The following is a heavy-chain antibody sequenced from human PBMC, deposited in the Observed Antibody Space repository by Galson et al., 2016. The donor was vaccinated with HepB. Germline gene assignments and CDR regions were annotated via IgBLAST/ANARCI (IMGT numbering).Heavy chain of an antibody. J-gene: IGHJ6*02. D-gene: IGHD2-2*01. CDR2: IIAIFSTP. CDR1: GGTFNSYA. CDR3: ARGCSNANCYDFREYFHYYGMDV. Sequence: SVKVSCKASGGTFNSYAISWVRQAPGQGLEWMGGIIAIFSTPNYAQKFQGRATITADESTSTANLELSSLRSEDTAVYYCARGCSNANCYDFREYFHYYGMDVWGQGTTVTVSS. V-gene: IGHV1-69*13.